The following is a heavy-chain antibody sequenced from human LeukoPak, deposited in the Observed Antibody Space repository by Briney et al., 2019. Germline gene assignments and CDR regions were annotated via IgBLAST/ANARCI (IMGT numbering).Heavy chain of an antibody. V-gene: IGHV3-48*04. CDR2: ISSSSSTI. D-gene: IGHD1-26*01. CDR3: ARVGREWELLPLDY. CDR1: GFTFSSYS. J-gene: IGHJ4*02. Sequence: PGGSLRLSCAASGFTFSSYSMNWVRQAPGKGLEWVSYISSSSSTIYYADSVKGRFTISRDNAKNSLYLQMNSLRAEDTAVYYCARVGREWELLPLDYWGQGTLVTVSS.